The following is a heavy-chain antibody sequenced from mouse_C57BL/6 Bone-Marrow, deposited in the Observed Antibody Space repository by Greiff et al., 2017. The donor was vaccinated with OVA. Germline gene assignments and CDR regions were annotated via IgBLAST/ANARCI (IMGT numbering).Heavy chain of an antibody. CDR2: ISYDGSN. D-gene: IGHD1-1*01. CDR1: GYSITSGYY. CDR3: ASRYGSSFNWYFDV. V-gene: IGHV3-6*01. Sequence: DVKLQESGPGLVKPSQSLSLTCSVTGYSITSGYYWNWIRQFPGNKLEWMGYISYDGSNNYNPSLKNRISITRDTSKNQFFLKLNSVTTEDTATYYCASRYGSSFNWYFDVWGTGTTVTVSS. J-gene: IGHJ1*03.